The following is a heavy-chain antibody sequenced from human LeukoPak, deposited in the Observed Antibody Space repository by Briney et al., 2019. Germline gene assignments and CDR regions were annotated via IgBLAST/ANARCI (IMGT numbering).Heavy chain of an antibody. V-gene: IGHV3-23*01. CDR3: AKHAISTVYFHDAFDS. J-gene: IGHJ3*02. CDR1: GFTFSSYA. D-gene: IGHD3-9*01. Sequence: GGSLRLSCAVYGFTFSSYAMSWVRQAPGKGLEWVSAISGSGGSTYYADSVKGRFTISRDNSKNTLYLQMNSLRAEDTAVYYCAKHAISTVYFHDAFDSWGQGTMVTVSS. CDR2: ISGSGGST.